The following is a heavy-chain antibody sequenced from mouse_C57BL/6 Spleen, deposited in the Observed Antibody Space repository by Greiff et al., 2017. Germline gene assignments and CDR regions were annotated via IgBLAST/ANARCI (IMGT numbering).Heavy chain of an antibody. CDR1: GYTFTSYW. D-gene: IGHD4-1*01. Sequence: QVQLQQPGAELVKPGASVKVSCKASGYTFTSYWMHWVKQRPGQGLEWIGRIHPSDSDTTYNQKFKGKATLTVDKSSSTAYMQLSSLASEDSADYYWATPNWESYAMDYWGQGTSVTVSS. CDR3: ATPNWESYAMDY. CDR2: IHPSDSDT. V-gene: IGHV1-74*01. J-gene: IGHJ4*01.